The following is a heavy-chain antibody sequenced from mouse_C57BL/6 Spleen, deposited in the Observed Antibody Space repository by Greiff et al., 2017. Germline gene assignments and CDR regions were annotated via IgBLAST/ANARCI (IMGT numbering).Heavy chain of an antibody. CDR3: ARYPYYGSPGDD. D-gene: IGHD1-1*01. CDR1: GYTFTSYW. CDR2: IHPNSGST. Sequence: QVQLQQPGAELVKPGASVTLSCKASGYTFTSYWMHWVKQRPGQGLEWIGMIHPNSGSTNYNEKFKGKATLTVDKSSSTAYMQRSSLTSEDSAVYYCARYPYYGSPGDDWGQGTTLTVSS. J-gene: IGHJ2*01. V-gene: IGHV1-64*01.